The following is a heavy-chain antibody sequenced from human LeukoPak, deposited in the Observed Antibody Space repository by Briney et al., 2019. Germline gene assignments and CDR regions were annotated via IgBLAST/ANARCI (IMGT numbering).Heavy chain of an antibody. J-gene: IGHJ4*02. CDR2: INQDGSEK. CDR3: TGETYYFDH. V-gene: IGHV3-7*04. CDR1: GFPFSTFW. Sequence: HPGGSLRLSCAVSGFPFSTFWMSWVRQAPGKGLEWVANINQDGSEKYYVDSVRGRFAISRDNAKNSLYLQMNSLRPEDTAMYYRTGETYYFDHWGQGALATVSS.